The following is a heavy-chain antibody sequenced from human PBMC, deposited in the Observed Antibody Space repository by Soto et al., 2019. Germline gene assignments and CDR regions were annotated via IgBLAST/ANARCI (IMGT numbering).Heavy chain of an antibody. Sequence: EVQLVESGGGLVQPRGSLRLSCVASGFTFSRYSMNWVRQAPGKGLELVSYISSSTSIIYYADAVKGRFTISRDNANNSLYLQMNRLRDEDTAVYYCATSVGGSGYDFYWVQGTLVTLSS. CDR2: ISSSTSII. V-gene: IGHV3-48*02. CDR1: GFTFSRYS. CDR3: ATSVGGSGYDFY. J-gene: IGHJ4*02. D-gene: IGHD5-12*01.